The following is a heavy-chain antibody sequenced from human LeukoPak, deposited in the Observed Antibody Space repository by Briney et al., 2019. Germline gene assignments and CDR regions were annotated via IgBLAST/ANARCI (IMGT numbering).Heavy chain of an antibody. Sequence: GGSLRLSCAASGFTFSSYSMNWVRQAPGKGLEWVSSISSSSSYIYYADSVKGRFTISRDNAKNSLYLQMNSLRAEDTAVYYCASGPGGYYDSSRSFDYWGQGTLVTVSS. CDR3: ASGPGGYYDSSRSFDY. J-gene: IGHJ4*02. CDR2: ISSSSSYI. V-gene: IGHV3-21*01. CDR1: GFTFSSYS. D-gene: IGHD3-22*01.